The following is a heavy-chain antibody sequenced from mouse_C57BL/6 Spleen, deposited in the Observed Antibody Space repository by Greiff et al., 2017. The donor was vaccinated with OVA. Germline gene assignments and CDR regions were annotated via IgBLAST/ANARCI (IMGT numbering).Heavy chain of an antibody. Sequence: EVKLQQSGPELVKPGASVKISCKASGYTFTDYYMNWVKQSHGKSLEWIGDINPNNGGTSYNQKFKGKATLTVDKSSSTAYMELRSLTSEDSAVYYCAVVATDYAMDYWGQGTSVTVSS. CDR3: AVVATDYAMDY. CDR2: INPNNGGT. V-gene: IGHV1-26*01. J-gene: IGHJ4*01. D-gene: IGHD1-1*01. CDR1: GYTFTDYY.